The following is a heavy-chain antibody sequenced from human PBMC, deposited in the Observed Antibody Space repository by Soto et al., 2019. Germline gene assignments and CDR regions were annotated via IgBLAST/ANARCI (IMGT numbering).Heavy chain of an antibody. J-gene: IGHJ5*02. Sequence: ASDTLSLTCTVSGGSISSSSYSWGWIRQPPGKGLEWIGSIYYSGRTYYNPSLKSPVTISVDTSKNQFSLKLSSVTAADPAVYYCAASSIADLQLGSGWFDPGGQGTLVTVSS. CDR1: GGSISSSSYS. D-gene: IGHD6-6*01. CDR3: AASSIADLQLGSGWFDP. V-gene: IGHV4-39*01. CDR2: IYYSGRT.